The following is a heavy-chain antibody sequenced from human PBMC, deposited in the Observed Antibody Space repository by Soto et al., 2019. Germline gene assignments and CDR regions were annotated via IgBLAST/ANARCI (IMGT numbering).Heavy chain of an antibody. Sequence: GGSLRLSCAASGFTFSSYAMSWVRQAPGKGLEWVSAISGSGGSTYYADSVKGRFTISRDNSKNTLYLQMNSLRAEDTAVYYCAKDGPQGITIFGVVIPYYYYYGMDVWGQGTTVTVSS. D-gene: IGHD3-3*01. CDR3: AKDGPQGITIFGVVIPYYYYYGMDV. J-gene: IGHJ6*02. CDR2: ISGSGGST. CDR1: GFTFSSYA. V-gene: IGHV3-23*01.